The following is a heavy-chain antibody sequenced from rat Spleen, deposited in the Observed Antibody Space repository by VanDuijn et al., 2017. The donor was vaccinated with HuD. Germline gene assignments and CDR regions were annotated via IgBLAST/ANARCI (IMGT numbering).Heavy chain of an antibody. CDR1: GFTFSNYY. Sequence: EVQLVESGGGLVQPGRSMKLSCAASGFTFSNYYMAWVRQAPTKGLEWVASISTGGGNTYYRDSVKGRFTISRDNAKSTLYLQMDSLRSEDTATYYCARHAYYDGSYYWYFDFWGPGTMVTVSS. CDR3: ARHAYYDGSYYWYFDF. CDR2: ISTGGGNT. J-gene: IGHJ1*01. D-gene: IGHD1-12*02. V-gene: IGHV5-25*01.